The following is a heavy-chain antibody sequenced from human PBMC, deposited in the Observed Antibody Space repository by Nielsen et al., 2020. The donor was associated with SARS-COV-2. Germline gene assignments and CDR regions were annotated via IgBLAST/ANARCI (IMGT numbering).Heavy chain of an antibody. CDR3: AREIAVAGMDV. CDR2: IWYDGSNK. CDR1: GFTFSSYG. D-gene: IGHD6-19*01. Sequence: GGSLRLSCAASGFTFSSYGMHWVRQAPGKGLEWVAVIWYDGSNKYYADSVKGRFTISRDNSKNTLYLQMNSLRAEDTAVYYCAREIAVAGMDVWGQGTTVTVSS. J-gene: IGHJ6*02. V-gene: IGHV3-33*01.